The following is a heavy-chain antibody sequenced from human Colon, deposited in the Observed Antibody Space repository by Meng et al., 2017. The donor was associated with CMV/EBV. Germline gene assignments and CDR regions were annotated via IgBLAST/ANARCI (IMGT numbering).Heavy chain of an antibody. CDR2: ISHDGTKK. Sequence: GGSLRLSCSASGFTFNTFGMHWVRQAPGKGLEWVAIISHDGTKKYYAESVKGRFSLSRDDSQNTVNMHMNSLRGDDTAVYYCARASNSSFDPWGQGTLVTVSS. D-gene: IGHD4-11*01. CDR3: ARASNSSFDP. CDR1: GFTFNTFG. V-gene: IGHV3-30*19. J-gene: IGHJ5*02.